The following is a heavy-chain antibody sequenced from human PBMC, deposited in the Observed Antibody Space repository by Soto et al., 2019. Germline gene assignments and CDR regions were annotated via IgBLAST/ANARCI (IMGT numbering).Heavy chain of an antibody. CDR2: IYYSGST. J-gene: IGHJ6*02. Sequence: SETLSLTCTVSVGSISSYYWSWIRQPPGKGLEWIGYIYYSGSTNYNPSLKSRVTISVDTSKNQFSLKLSSVTAADTAVYYCARVGFWSGFYYYGMDVWGQGTTVTVSS. CDR3: ARVGFWSGFYYYGMDV. D-gene: IGHD3-3*01. V-gene: IGHV4-59*01. CDR1: VGSISSYY.